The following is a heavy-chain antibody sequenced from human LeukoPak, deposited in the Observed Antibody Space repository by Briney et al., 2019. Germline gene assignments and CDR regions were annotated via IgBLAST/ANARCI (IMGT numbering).Heavy chain of an antibody. CDR3: ARWGSSREFQH. J-gene: IGHJ1*01. Sequence: PSETLSLTCTVSGGSISTYYWSWIRQPPGKGLEWIGYIRYSGDTNYNPSLKSRVTISIDTLKNQFSLKLSSATAADTAVYYCARWGSSREFQHWGQGTLVTVSS. CDR1: GGSISTYY. V-gene: IGHV4-59*01. D-gene: IGHD6-13*01. CDR2: IRYSGDT.